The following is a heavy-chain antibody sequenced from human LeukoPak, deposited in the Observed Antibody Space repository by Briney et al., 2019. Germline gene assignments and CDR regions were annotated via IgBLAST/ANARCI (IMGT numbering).Heavy chain of an antibody. V-gene: IGHV4-34*01. D-gene: IGHD3-16*02. Sequence: SETLSLTCAVYGGSFSGYYWSWIRQPPGKGLEWIGEINHSGSTNYNPSLKSRVTISVDTSKNQFSLKLSSVTAADTAVYYCARSLRLGELSGDAFDIWGQGTMVTVSS. CDR3: ARSLRLGELSGDAFDI. CDR1: GGSFSGYY. J-gene: IGHJ3*02. CDR2: INHSGST.